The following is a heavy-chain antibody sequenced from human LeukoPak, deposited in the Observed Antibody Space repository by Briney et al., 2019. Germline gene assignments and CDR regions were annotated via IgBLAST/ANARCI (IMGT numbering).Heavy chain of an antibody. J-gene: IGHJ4*02. CDR1: GFTFDDYA. D-gene: IGHD2-2*02. CDR3: AKDMAEGYCSSTSCYTLDY. V-gene: IGHV3-9*01. Sequence: GGSLRLSRAASGFTFDDYAMHWVRQAPGKGLEWVSGISWNSGSIGYADSVKGRFTISRDNAKNSLYLQMSSLRAEDTALYYCAKDMAEGYCSSTSCYTLDYWGQGTLVTVSS. CDR2: ISWNSGSI.